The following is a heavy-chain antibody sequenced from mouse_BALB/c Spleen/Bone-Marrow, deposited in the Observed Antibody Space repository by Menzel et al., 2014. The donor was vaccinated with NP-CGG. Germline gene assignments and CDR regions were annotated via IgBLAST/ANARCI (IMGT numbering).Heavy chain of an antibody. J-gene: IGHJ3*01. CDR1: GFTFNSYG. Sequence: EVQGVESGGGLVKSGGSLKLSCAASGFTFNSYGMSWVRQTPEKRLEWVATISGGGSYTFYPDSVKGRLTISRDNAKNNLYLQLSSLRSEDTALYYCARHAYYDQTEVSFVYWGQGTLVTVSA. CDR2: ISGGGSYT. CDR3: ARHAYYDQTEVSFVY. D-gene: IGHD2-4*01. V-gene: IGHV5-9-2*01.